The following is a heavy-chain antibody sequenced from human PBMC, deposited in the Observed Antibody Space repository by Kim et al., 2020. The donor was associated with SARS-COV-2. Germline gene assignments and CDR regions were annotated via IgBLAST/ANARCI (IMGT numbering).Heavy chain of an antibody. D-gene: IGHD3-9*01. Sequence: SETLSLTCTVSGGSIISDDCYWSWIRQPPGMGLEWIAYIHHSGSTHSNPSLTSRINIAVDKTNNPFSLSLTAVAAADTAVYSCGRDNTGYARIDSWGQGTLVTVSP. J-gene: IGHJ4*02. V-gene: IGHV4-30-4*01. CDR2: IHHSGST. CDR1: GGSIISDDCY. CDR3: GRDNTGYARIDS.